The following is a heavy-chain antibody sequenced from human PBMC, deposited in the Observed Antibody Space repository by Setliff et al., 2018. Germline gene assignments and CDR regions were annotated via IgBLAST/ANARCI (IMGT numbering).Heavy chain of an antibody. Sequence: PSETLSLTCTVSGGSINSYYWSWIRQPAGKGLEWIGRIYTSGSTNYNPSLKSRITMSIDTSKNQFSLKLNSVTAADMAVYYCAREQWLDPPGYYYMDVWAKGTTVTVSS. CDR1: GGSINSYY. D-gene: IGHD6-19*01. CDR2: IYTSGST. V-gene: IGHV4-4*07. CDR3: AREQWLDPPGYYYMDV. J-gene: IGHJ6*03.